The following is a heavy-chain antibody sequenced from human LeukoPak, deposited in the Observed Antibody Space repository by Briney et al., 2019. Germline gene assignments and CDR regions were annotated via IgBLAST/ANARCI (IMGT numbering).Heavy chain of an antibody. CDR2: ISSSGSTI. Sequence: GGSLRLSCAASGFTFSSYEMNWVRQAPGKGLEWVSYISSSGSTIYYADSVKGRFTISRDNAKNSLYLQMNSLRAEDTAVYYCARGSHVLRYFDWLPPFDYWGQGTLVTVSS. J-gene: IGHJ4*02. V-gene: IGHV3-48*03. CDR1: GFTFSSYE. D-gene: IGHD3-9*01. CDR3: ARGSHVLRYFDWLPPFDY.